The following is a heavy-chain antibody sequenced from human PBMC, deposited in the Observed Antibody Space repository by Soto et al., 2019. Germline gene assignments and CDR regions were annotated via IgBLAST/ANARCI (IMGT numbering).Heavy chain of an antibody. CDR3: AKRRYCSGGSCYRPPPDV. Sequence: SETLSLTCAVYGGSFRGYFWSWIRQPPRKGLEWVGEINHSGSTNYNPSLKSRVTISVDTSKNQFSLKLSSVTAADTAVYYCAKRRYCSGGSCYRPPPDVWGKGTTVTVSS. D-gene: IGHD2-15*01. CDR2: INHSGST. CDR1: GGSFRGYF. V-gene: IGHV4-34*01. J-gene: IGHJ6*04.